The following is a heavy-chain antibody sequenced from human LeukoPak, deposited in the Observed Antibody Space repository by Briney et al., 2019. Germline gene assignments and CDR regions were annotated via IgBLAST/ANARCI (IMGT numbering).Heavy chain of an antibody. CDR3: ARGRRRDANTFDAFDI. CDR1: GFTFSNYV. Sequence: PGRSLRLSCAASGFTFSNYVMHWVRQAPGKGLEWVAVIWYDGSNKYYADSVKGRFTISRDNSKNTLYLQMNSLRAEDTAVFYCARGRRRDANTFDAFDIWGQGTMVTVSS. CDR2: IWYDGSNK. V-gene: IGHV3-33*01. J-gene: IGHJ3*02. D-gene: IGHD5-24*01.